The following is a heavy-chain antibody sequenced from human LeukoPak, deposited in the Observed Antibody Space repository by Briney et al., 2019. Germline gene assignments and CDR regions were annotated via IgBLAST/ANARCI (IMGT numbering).Heavy chain of an antibody. CDR1: GYTFTSYG. CDR3: ARFSRIAVDPYFDY. V-gene: IGHV1-18*01. D-gene: IGHD6-19*01. Sequence: ASVKVSCKASGYTFTSYGISWVRQAPGQGLEWMGWISAYNGNTNYAQKLQGRVTMTTDTSTCTAYMELRSLRSDDTAVYYCARFSRIAVDPYFDYWGQGTLVTVSS. CDR2: ISAYNGNT. J-gene: IGHJ4*02.